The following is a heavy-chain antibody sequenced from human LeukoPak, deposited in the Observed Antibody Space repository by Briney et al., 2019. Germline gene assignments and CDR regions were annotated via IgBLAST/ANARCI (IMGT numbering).Heavy chain of an antibody. CDR1: GFTFSSYS. CDR2: INRDGSST. V-gene: IGHV3-74*01. CDR3: ARSTASGFDI. Sequence: GGSLRLSCAASGFTFSSYSMNWVRQAPGKGLVWVSRINRDGSSTNYADSVKGRFTISRDNAKNTLYLQMNSLRAEDTAVYYCARSTASGFDIWGQGTMVTVSS. J-gene: IGHJ3*02.